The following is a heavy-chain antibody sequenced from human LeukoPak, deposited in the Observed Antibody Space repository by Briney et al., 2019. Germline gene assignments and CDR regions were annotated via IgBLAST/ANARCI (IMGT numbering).Heavy chain of an antibody. D-gene: IGHD1-7*01. Sequence: SETLSLTCVVYGGSFSGYYWSWIRQPPGSGLEWIGSMYFSGTTNYNPSLKSRVTISVDTSKNQFSLKLTSVTAADTAVYYCAREVYGELGWFDPWGQGTLVTVSS. J-gene: IGHJ5*02. CDR1: GGSFSGYY. CDR2: MYFSGTT. CDR3: AREVYGELGWFDP. V-gene: IGHV4-59*01.